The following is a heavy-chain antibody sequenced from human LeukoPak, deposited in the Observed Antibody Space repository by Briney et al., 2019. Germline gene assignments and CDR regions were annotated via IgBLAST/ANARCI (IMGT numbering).Heavy chain of an antibody. D-gene: IGHD3-10*01. Sequence: PGGSLRLSCAASGFTVSNNYINWVRQAPGKGLEWVSVIYSGGSTYYTDSVKGRFTISRDSSKNTLYLQMNSLRVEDTAVYYCARGPVWTGARYFDLWGRGTLVTVSS. J-gene: IGHJ2*01. CDR2: IYSGGST. CDR3: ARGPVWTGARYFDL. V-gene: IGHV3-66*01. CDR1: GFTVSNNY.